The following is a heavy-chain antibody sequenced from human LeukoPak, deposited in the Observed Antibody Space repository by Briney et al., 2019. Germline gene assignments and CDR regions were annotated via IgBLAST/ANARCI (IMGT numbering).Heavy chain of an antibody. J-gene: IGHJ5*02. CDR2: ISGSGGST. V-gene: IGHV3-23*01. CDR1: GFTFSNSA. CDR3: ASNPLIVVVPAAINWFDP. D-gene: IGHD2-2*02. Sequence: GGSLRLSCAASGFTFSNSAMSWVRQAPGKGLEWVSAISGSGGSTYYADSVKGRFTISRDNSKNTLYLQMNSLRAEDTAVYYCASNPLIVVVPAAINWFDPWGQGTLVTVSS.